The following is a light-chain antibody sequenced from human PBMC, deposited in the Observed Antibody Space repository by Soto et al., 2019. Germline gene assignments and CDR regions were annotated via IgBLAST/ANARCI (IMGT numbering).Light chain of an antibody. Sequence: DIQMTQSPSSLSASVGDRVTITCRASQSISSYLNWYQQKPGKAPKLLIYAASSLQSGVPSRFSGSGSGTDFTLTISSLQPEDFATYYCQQRNRTPLTFVGGTKVDIK. V-gene: IGKV1-39*01. CDR2: AAS. CDR3: QQRNRTPLT. J-gene: IGKJ4*01. CDR1: QSISSY.